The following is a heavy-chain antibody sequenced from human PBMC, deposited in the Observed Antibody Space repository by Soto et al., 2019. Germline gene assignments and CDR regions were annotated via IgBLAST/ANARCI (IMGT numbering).Heavy chain of an antibody. CDR1: GGSTSGKY. D-gene: IGHD3-9*01. V-gene: IGHV4-4*07. CDR2: IYSSGRT. Sequence: QVHLQESGPGVVKASETLSLTCSLSGGSTSGKYWSWIRQSAGKGLEWIGRIYSSGRTHYNPSLGSRVSMSVAQNSFSLSLTSVTAADPAIYYCARDFDVNTALDYWYFDLWGRGTQVSVPS. CDR3: ARDFDVNTALDYWYFDL. J-gene: IGHJ2*01.